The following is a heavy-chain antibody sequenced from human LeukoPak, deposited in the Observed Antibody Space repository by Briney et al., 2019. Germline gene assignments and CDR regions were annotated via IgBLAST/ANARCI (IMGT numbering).Heavy chain of an antibody. J-gene: IGHJ3*02. CDR1: GDTVSSNSAA. V-gene: IGHV6-1*01. CDR2: TYYRSKWYN. Sequence: SQTLSLTWAIAGDTVSSNSAAWNWIRQSPSRGLEWLGRTYYRSKWYNDYAVSVKSRITINPDTSKNQFSLQLNSVTPEDTGVYYCASTGYSSSWYDAFDIWGQGTMVTVSS. CDR3: ASTGYSSSWYDAFDI. D-gene: IGHD6-13*01.